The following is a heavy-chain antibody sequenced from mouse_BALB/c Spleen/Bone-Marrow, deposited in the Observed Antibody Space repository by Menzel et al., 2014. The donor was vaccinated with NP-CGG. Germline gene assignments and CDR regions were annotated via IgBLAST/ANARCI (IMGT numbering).Heavy chain of an antibody. CDR3: ARHNYDETWFAY. J-gene: IGHJ3*01. D-gene: IGHD2-4*01. CDR2: ISNGGGST. CDR1: GLTFSDYY. Sequence: EVQGVESGGGLVQPGGSLKLSCATSGLTFSDYYMYWVRQTPEKRLEWVAYISNGGGSTYYPDTVKGRFTISRDNAKNTLYLQMSCLKSEDTAMYYCARHNYDETWFAYWGQGTLVTVSA. V-gene: IGHV5-12*02.